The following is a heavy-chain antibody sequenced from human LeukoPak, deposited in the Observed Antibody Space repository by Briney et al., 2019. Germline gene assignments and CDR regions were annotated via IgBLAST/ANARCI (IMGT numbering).Heavy chain of an antibody. J-gene: IGHJ6*03. CDR1: GFTFSSYA. CDR3: ARLGSGWYVYYYYMDV. V-gene: IGHV3-30*04. D-gene: IGHD6-19*01. CDR2: ISFDGTNT. Sequence: GGSLRLSCAASGFTFSSYAMSWVRQAPGKGLEWVAVISFDGTNTYYADFVKGRFTISRDNSKNTLYLQMNSLRPEDTAVYYCARLGSGWYVYYYYMDVWGKGTTVTVSS.